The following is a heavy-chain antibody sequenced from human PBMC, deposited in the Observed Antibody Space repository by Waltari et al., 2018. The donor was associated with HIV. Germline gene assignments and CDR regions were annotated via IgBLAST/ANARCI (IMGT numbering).Heavy chain of an antibody. CDR3: ARAIPDYYGSGSYPECFDY. Sequence: QVQLQESGPGLVKPSQTLSLTCTVSGGSISSGSYYWSWIRQPAGKGLEWIGRIYTSGSTNYNPSLKSRVTISVDTSKNQFSLKLSSVTAADTAVYYCARAIPDYYGSGSYPECFDYWGQGTLVTVSS. D-gene: IGHD3-10*01. CDR1: GGSISSGSYY. J-gene: IGHJ4*02. CDR2: IYTSGST. V-gene: IGHV4-61*02.